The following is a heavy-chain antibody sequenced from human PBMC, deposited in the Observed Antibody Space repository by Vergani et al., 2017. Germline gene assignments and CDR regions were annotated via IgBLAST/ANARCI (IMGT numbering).Heavy chain of an antibody. CDR3: ARATYYYDSSGYRQYYFDY. V-gene: IGHV4-31*11. D-gene: IGHD3-22*01. J-gene: IGHJ4*02. CDR2: IYYSGST. CDR1: GGSFSSGGYS. Sequence: QVQLQQWGAGLLKPSETLSLTCAVYGGSFSSGGYSWSWIRQPPGKGLEWIGYIYYSGSTYYNPSLKSRVTISVDTSKNQFSLKLSSVTAADTAVYYCARATYYYDSSGYRQYYFDYWGQGTLVTVSS.